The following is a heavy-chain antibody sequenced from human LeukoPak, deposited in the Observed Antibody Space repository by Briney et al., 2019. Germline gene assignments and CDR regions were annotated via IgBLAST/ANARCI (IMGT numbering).Heavy chain of an antibody. CDR1: GGSFSGYY. Sequence: SETLSLTCAVYGGSFSGYYWSWIRQPPGKGLEWIGEINHSGSTNYNPSLKSRVTISVDTSKNQFSLKLSSVTAADTAVYYCARAVDSSTAIYYYYYGMDVWGQGTTVTVSS. CDR3: ARAVDSSTAIYYYYYGMDV. J-gene: IGHJ6*02. CDR2: INHSGST. D-gene: IGHD6-13*01. V-gene: IGHV4-34*01.